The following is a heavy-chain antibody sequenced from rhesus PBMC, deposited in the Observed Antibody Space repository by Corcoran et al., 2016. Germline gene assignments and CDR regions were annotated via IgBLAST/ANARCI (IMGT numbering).Heavy chain of an antibody. Sequence: QVQLQESGPGLVKPSETLSLTCAVSGGSISSNYWSWIRQPPGKGLEWIGRIYCSGGSTDYNPSLKSRVTTSTDTSKNQFSLKLSSVTAADTAVYYCARERVWYGSSAGDFEFWGQGALVTVSS. CDR1: GGSISSNY. J-gene: IGHJ1*01. V-gene: IGHV4-160*01. CDR2: IYCSGGST. D-gene: IGHD4-29*01. CDR3: ARERVWYGSSAGDFEF.